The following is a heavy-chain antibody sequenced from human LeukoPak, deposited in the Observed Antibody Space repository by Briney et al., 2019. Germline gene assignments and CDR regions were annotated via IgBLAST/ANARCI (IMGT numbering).Heavy chain of an antibody. V-gene: IGHV3-43D*03. J-gene: IGHJ4*02. CDR1: GFTFDDYA. Sequence: PGGSLRLSCAASGFTFDDYAMHWVRQAPGKGLEWVSLNTWDADSTYYADSVKGRFTISRDNSKNSLYLQMNSLRAEDTALYYCAKATSSWHEFDYWGQGTLVTVSS. CDR3: AKATSSWHEFDY. CDR2: NTWDADST. D-gene: IGHD6-13*01.